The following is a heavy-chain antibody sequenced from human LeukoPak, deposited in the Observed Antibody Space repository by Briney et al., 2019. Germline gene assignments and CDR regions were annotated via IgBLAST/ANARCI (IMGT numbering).Heavy chain of an antibody. CDR3: ARAPRMTTVNWFDP. D-gene: IGHD4-11*01. Sequence: EASVKVSCTTSGYTFTNYGINWVRQAPGQGLEWMGWISPYNGHTNYAQKLQGRVTMTTDTLTSTAYMELRSLRSDDTAVYYCARAPRMTTVNWFDPWGQGTLVTVSS. J-gene: IGHJ5*02. CDR2: ISPYNGHT. V-gene: IGHV1-18*01. CDR1: GYTFTNYG.